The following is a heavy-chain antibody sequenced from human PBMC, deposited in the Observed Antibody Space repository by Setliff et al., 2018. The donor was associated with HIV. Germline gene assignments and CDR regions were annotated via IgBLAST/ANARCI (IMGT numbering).Heavy chain of an antibody. CDR1: GGSISSDSYY. Sequence: SETLSLTCDVSGGSISSDSYYWAWIRQPPGKGLEWIGTIYYSGSTHYNPSLKSRLTISVDMSKNQLSLKLSSVTAADTAVYYCARGFAFGGVIVIPYYFDYWGQGTLVTVSS. CDR2: IYYSGST. V-gene: IGHV4-39*07. CDR3: ARGFAFGGVIVIPYYFDY. D-gene: IGHD3-16*02. J-gene: IGHJ4*02.